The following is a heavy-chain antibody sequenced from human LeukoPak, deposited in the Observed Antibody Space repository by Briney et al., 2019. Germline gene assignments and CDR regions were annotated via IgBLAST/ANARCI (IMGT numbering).Heavy chain of an antibody. CDR2: IYYSGST. V-gene: IGHV4-59*08. CDR1: GGSISSYY. Sequence: SETLSLTCTVSGGSISSYYWSWIRQPPGKGLEWIGYIYYSGSTNYNPSLKSRVTISVDTSKNQFSLKLSSVTATDTAVYYCASTIVGATVDAFDIWGQGTMVTVSS. CDR3: ASTIVGATVDAFDI. D-gene: IGHD1-26*01. J-gene: IGHJ3*02.